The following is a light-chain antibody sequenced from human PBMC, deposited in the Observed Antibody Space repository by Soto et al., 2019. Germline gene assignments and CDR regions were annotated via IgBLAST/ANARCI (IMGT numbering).Light chain of an antibody. CDR2: DDS. CDR1: SIGTKS. CDR3: QVWDNGSDHWV. Sequence: SYELTQPPSVSVAPGQTARIACGGNSIGTKSVHWYQQKPGQAPVLVVYDDSDRPSGIPERFSGSNSGNTATLTISRVEAGDEAAYSCQVWDNGSDHWVFGGGTKLTVL. V-gene: IGLV3-21*02. J-gene: IGLJ3*02.